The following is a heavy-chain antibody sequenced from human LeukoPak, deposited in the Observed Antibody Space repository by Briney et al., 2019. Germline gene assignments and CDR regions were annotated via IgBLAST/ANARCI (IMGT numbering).Heavy chain of an antibody. J-gene: IGHJ4*02. CDR1: GGSISSY. CDR3: AGYGSRSSYKAFDY. V-gene: IGHV4-59*01. Sequence: SETLSLTCTVSGGSISSYWSWIRQSPGKGLEWIGYVHHTGDSHYNPSLESRATLSIDTSKNQFSPRLKSVTAADTAVYYCAGYGSRSSYKAFDYWGQGTLVTVSS. CDR2: VHHTGDS. D-gene: IGHD3-10*01.